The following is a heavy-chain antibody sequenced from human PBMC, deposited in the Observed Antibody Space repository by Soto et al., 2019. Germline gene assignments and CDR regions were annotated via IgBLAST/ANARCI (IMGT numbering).Heavy chain of an antibody. D-gene: IGHD1-26*01. V-gene: IGHV3-48*02. J-gene: IGHJ4*02. CDR2: ISSSSSTI. CDR1: GFTFSSYS. Sequence: EVQLVESGGGLVQPGGSLRLSCAASGFTFSSYSMNWVRQAPGKGLEWVSYISSSSSTIYYADSVKGRFTISRDNAKNSLYLQMISLRDEDTAVYYCARESTVGVDYFDYWGQGTLVTVSS. CDR3: ARESTVGVDYFDY.